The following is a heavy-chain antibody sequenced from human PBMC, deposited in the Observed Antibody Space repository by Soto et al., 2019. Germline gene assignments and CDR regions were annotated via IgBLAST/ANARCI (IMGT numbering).Heavy chain of an antibody. CDR2: IWYDGSNK. CDR3: ARSRVVTQSWDYYYDCMDG. Sequence: QVQLVESGGGVVQPGRSMRLSCAASGFTFSSYGMHWVRQAPGKGLEWVAVIWYDGSNKYYADSVKGRFTISRDTSKNTLYLQMNSLRAEDTAVYYCARSRVVTQSWDYYYDCMDGWGQGTTVTVS. CDR1: GFTFSSYG. J-gene: IGHJ6*02. D-gene: IGHD3-3*01. V-gene: IGHV3-33*01.